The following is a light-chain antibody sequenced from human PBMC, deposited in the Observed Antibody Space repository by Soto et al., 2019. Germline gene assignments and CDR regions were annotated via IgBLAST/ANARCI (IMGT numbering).Light chain of an antibody. V-gene: IGKV3-11*01. J-gene: IGKJ4*01. CDR2: DAF. Sequence: EIVFTQSPATLYLSPGERATLSCRASETIRNLLAWYRQRPGQAPRLLIYDAFSREPGIPARFSGSGAGTEFTRTISSLQSEDVEVDYCQQYSNWTLTFGGGTKVDIK. CDR1: ETIRNL. CDR3: QQYSNWTLT.